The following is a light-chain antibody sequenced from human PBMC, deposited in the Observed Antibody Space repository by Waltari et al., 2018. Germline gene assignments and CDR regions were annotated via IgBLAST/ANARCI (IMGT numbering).Light chain of an antibody. Sequence: QSVLTQPPSVSGAPGQRVTISCPGSSTNIGAGHDVTWYQDFPGSAPKLLIYGKKNRPSWVPDRVAGSKSGTSASRAITGLQAEDEAHYYCQSFDTSLSGGVVFGGGTKVTVL. CDR3: QSFDTSLSGGVV. CDR1: STNIGAGHD. V-gene: IGLV1-40*01. J-gene: IGLJ2*01. CDR2: GKK.